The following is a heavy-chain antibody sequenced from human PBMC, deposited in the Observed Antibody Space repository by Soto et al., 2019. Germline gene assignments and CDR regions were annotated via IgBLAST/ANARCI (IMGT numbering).Heavy chain of an antibody. V-gene: IGHV1-69*01. J-gene: IGHJ4*02. D-gene: IGHD6-19*01. CDR3: ASSSPYCDY. Sequence: QVQLVQSGAEVKKPGSSVKVSCKASGGTFSSYAISWVRQALGQGLEWMGGIIPIFGTANYAQKFQGRVTITADESTSTADMELSSLRSEDTALYYCASSSPYCDYWGQGILVTVSS. CDR2: IIPIFGTA. CDR1: GGTFSSYA.